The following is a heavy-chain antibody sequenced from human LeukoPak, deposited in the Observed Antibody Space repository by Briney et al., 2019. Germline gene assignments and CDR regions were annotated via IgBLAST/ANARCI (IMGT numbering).Heavy chain of an antibody. CDR3: ASSYYDSSGYYLRAFDI. CDR2: IYYSGST. V-gene: IGHV4-59*01. CDR1: GGSISSYY. J-gene: IGHJ3*02. D-gene: IGHD3-22*01. Sequence: SETLSLTCTVSGGSISSYYWSWIRQPPGKGLEWIGYIYYSGSTNYNPSLKGRVTISVDTSRNQFSLKLSSVTAADTAVYYCASSYYDSSGYYLRAFDIWGQGTMVTVSS.